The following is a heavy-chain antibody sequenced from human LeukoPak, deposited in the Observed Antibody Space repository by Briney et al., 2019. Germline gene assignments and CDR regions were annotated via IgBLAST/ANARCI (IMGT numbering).Heavy chain of an antibody. CDR3: ARGACSSCLYYFDF. CDR1: GFTFSTYN. CDR2: ISSSGRNI. D-gene: IGHD2-2*01. Sequence: PGGSLRLSCAASGFTFSTYNMNWVRQAPGEGLEWVLSISSSGRNIYYTDSVKGRFTISSDNAKNYFYLKINSLRAEDTAVYYCARGACSSCLYYFDFWGQGTLVTVPS. V-gene: IGHV3-21*01. J-gene: IGHJ4*02.